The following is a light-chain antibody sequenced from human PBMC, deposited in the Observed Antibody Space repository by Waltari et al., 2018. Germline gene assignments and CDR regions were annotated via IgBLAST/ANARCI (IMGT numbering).Light chain of an antibody. V-gene: IGKV1-39*01. Sequence: DIQMTQSPSSLSASAGDRVPLTCRASQSISNYLNWYQQKPGKAPKVLIYSASALQSGVPSRFSGSGSGTDFTLTISSLQPEDFATYYCQQSYSVPPYTFGQGTKLEIK. CDR1: QSISNY. J-gene: IGKJ2*01. CDR2: SAS. CDR3: QQSYSVPPYT.